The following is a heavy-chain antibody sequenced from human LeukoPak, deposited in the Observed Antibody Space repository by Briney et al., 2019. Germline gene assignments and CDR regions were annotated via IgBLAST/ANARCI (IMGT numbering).Heavy chain of an antibody. CDR3: ARHDGYSSSSFDY. CDR1: GNSFNSYW. CDR2: IYPGDSDT. Sequence: GESLKISCKGFGNSFNSYWIGWVRQMPGKGLEWMGIIYPGDSDTRYSPSFQGQVTISADKSISTAYLQWSSLKASDTAMYYCARHDGYSSSSFDYWGQGTLVTVSS. V-gene: IGHV5-51*01. D-gene: IGHD6-6*01. J-gene: IGHJ4*02.